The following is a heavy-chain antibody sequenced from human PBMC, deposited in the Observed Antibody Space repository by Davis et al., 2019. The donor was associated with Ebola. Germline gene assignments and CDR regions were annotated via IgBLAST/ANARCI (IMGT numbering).Heavy chain of an antibody. CDR1: GYTFTSYG. D-gene: IGHD3-10*01. J-gene: IGHJ4*02. CDR3: ARVSLWFGEWGTYYFDY. Sequence: ASVKVSCKASGYTFTSYGITWVRQAPGQGLEWMGWINPHNGNTNYAQNVQGRVTMTTDTSTSTAYMEVGSLRSDDTAVYYCARVSLWFGEWGTYYFDYWGQGTLVTVSS. V-gene: IGHV1-18*04. CDR2: INPHNGNT.